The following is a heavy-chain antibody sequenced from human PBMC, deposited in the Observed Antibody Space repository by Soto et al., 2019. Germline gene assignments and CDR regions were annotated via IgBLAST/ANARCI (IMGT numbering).Heavy chain of an antibody. Sequence: SVKVSCKASGGTFRNYAFSWVRQAPGQGLEWMGGIIPIFGKANYEQRFQGRLTITADESTSTAYMELNSLRSEDTAVYFCARDLYINWYYPLDSWGQGTLVTVPS. D-gene: IGHD1-7*01. CDR1: GGTFRNYA. CDR3: ARDLYINWYYPLDS. CDR2: IIPIFGKA. J-gene: IGHJ4*02. V-gene: IGHV1-69*13.